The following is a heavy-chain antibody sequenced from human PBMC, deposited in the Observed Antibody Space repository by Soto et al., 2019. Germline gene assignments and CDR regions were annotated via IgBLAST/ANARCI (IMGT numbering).Heavy chain of an antibody. V-gene: IGHV4-30-4*01. CDR1: GGSISSGDYY. J-gene: IGHJ6*02. CDR2: IYYSGST. D-gene: IGHD2-21*02. CDR3: ARNCGGDCYSWFYYYGMDV. Sequence: TLSLTCTVSGGSISSGDYYWSWIRQPPGKGLEWIGYIYYSGSTYYNPSLKSRVTISVDTSKNQFSLKLSSVTAADTAVYYCARNCGGDCYSWFYYYGMDVWGQGTTVTVSS.